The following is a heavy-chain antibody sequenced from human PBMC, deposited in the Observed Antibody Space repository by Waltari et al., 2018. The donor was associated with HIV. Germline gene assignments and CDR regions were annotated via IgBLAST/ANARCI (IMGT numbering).Heavy chain of an antibody. CDR1: GFTLSSYS. CDR2: ISSRSSDI. Sequence: EVQLVESGGGLVKPGGSLRLSCADSGFTLSSYSMNWVRQAPGKRLVWVSSISSRSSDIYNANSGKGRINISRDNAKNSLYLQMNSLSAEDTAVYYCARVNHYYGMDVWGQGTTVTVSS. J-gene: IGHJ6*02. V-gene: IGHV3-21*01. CDR3: ARVNHYYGMDV.